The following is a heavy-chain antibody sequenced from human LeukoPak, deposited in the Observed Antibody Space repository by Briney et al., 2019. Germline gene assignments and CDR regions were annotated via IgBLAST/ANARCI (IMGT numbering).Heavy chain of an antibody. CDR2: IRYDGNNR. CDR1: GFTFSSYG. J-gene: IGHJ4*02. Sequence: QSGGSLRLSCAASGFTFSSYGMHWVRQAPGTGLEWVAFIRYDGNNRYYADSAKGRFTLSRDNSQNTLYLQMNSLRADDTAMYYCARVRRDGHNFGFGLDFWGQGTLSPSPQ. CDR3: ARVRRDGHNFGFGLDF. V-gene: IGHV3-30*02. D-gene: IGHD5-24*01.